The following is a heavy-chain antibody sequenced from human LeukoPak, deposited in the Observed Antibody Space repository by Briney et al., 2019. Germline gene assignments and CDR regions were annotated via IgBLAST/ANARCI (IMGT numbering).Heavy chain of an antibody. CDR2: IKQDGSQK. CDR3: ARENDGFDL. V-gene: IGHV3-7*04. J-gene: IGHJ3*01. Sequence: GGSLRLSCAASGFTSSSYWMSWIRQAPGKGLEWVANIKQDGSQKYYMDSVKGRITISRDNDKNSVDLQMNSLRAEDTAVYYCARENDGFDLWGQGTMVTVSS. CDR1: GFTSSSYW.